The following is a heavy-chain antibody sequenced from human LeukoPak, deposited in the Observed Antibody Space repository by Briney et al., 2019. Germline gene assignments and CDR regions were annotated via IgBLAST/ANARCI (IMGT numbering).Heavy chain of an antibody. Sequence: PSETLSLTCTVSGGSISSYYWSWIRQPAGKGLEWIGRIYTSGSTSYNPSLESRVTMSVDTSKNQFSLKLSSVTAADTAVYYCARGTYGSGSYRAFDPWGQGTLVTVSS. D-gene: IGHD3-10*01. J-gene: IGHJ5*02. V-gene: IGHV4-4*07. CDR3: ARGTYGSGSYRAFDP. CDR2: IYTSGST. CDR1: GGSISSYY.